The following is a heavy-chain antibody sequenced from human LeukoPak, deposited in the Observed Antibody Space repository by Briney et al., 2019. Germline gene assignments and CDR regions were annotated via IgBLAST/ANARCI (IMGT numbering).Heavy chain of an antibody. CDR1: GYTFTSYG. V-gene: IGHV1-18*01. D-gene: IGHD6-19*01. CDR2: ISAYNGNT. J-gene: IGHJ6*03. Sequence: ASVKVSCKASGYTFTSYGISWVRQAPGQGLEWMGWISAYNGNTNCAQKLQGRVTLTTDTSTSTAYMELRSLRSDDTAVYYCAREDRSGYSSGWYYYYYMDVWGKGTTVTVSS. CDR3: AREDRSGYSSGWYYYYYMDV.